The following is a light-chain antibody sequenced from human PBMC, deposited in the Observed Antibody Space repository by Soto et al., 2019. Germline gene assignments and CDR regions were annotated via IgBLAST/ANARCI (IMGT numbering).Light chain of an antibody. J-gene: IGLJ3*02. CDR3: CSYAGSLEVV. CDR2: DVS. V-gene: IGLV2-11*01. CDR1: RSDVGTYNY. Sequence: QPVLTQPRSVSGSPGQSVTISCTGTRSDVGTYNYVSWYQHHPGKAPKLMIYDVSKRPSGVPDRFSGSKSGNTASLTISGLQAEDEADYYCCSYAGSLEVVFGGGTKLTVL.